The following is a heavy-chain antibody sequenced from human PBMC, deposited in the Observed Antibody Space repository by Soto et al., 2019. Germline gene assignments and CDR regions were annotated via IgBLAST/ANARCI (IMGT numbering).Heavy chain of an antibody. J-gene: IGHJ4*02. CDR1: GFTFSDHY. CDR3: ASERLGSATRYLDY. Sequence: EVQVVESGGGLVQPGGSLRLSCAASGFTFSDHYMDWVRQAAGKGLEWVGRIKNKANSYNTEYVEYVKGRLTISRDDSRNSQYLQMNSLKTEDTAVHYCASERLGSATRYLDYWGQGTLVTVSS. CDR2: IKNKANSYNT. D-gene: IGHD1-26*01. V-gene: IGHV3-72*01.